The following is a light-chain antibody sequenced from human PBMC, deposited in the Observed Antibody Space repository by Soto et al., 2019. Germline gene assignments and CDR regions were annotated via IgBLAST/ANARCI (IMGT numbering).Light chain of an antibody. CDR1: QSISSY. CDR3: QQSYSAPYT. J-gene: IGKJ2*01. CDR2: AAS. Sequence: DIQMTQSPSSLSASVGDRVTSTCRASQSISSYLNWYQQKPGKAPKLLSYAASSVQSGVPSRFSGSGSETDFTLTISSLQPEDFATYYCQQSYSAPYTFGQGTNLQIK. V-gene: IGKV1-39*01.